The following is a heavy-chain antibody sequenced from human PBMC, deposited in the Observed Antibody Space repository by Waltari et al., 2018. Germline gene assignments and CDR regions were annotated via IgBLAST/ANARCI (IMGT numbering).Heavy chain of an antibody. CDR3: ARAYYYDSSGYYYFDY. CDR2: IGTAGDT. D-gene: IGHD3-22*01. V-gene: IGHV3-13*01. Sequence: EVQLVESGGGLVQPGGSLRLSCAASGFTFSSYDMHWVRQATGKGLEWVSAIGTAGDTYYPGSVKGRFTISRENAKNSLYLQMNSLRAEDTAVYYCARAYYYDSSGYYYFDYWGQGTLVTVSS. J-gene: IGHJ4*02. CDR1: GFTFSSYD.